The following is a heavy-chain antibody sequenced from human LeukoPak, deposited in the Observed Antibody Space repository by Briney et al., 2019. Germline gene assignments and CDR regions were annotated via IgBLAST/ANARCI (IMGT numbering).Heavy chain of an antibody. Sequence: ASVKVSCKASGYTFTSYGISWVRQAPGQGLEWMGWISAYNGNTNYAQKLQGRVTMTTDTSTSTAYMELRSLRSDDTAVYYCARGAGYYDFWSGENWFDPWGQGTLVTVSS. J-gene: IGHJ5*02. CDR3: ARGAGYYDFWSGENWFDP. V-gene: IGHV1-18*01. CDR2: ISAYNGNT. D-gene: IGHD3-3*01. CDR1: GYTFTSYG.